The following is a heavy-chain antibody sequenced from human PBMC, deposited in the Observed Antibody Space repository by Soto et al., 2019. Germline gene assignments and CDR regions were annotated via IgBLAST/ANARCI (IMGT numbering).Heavy chain of an antibody. Sequence: KTSETLSLTCTVSGGSISSGGYYWSWIRQHPGKGLEWIGYIYYSGSTYYNPSLKSRVTISVDTSKNQFSLKLSSVTAADTAVYYCARGQEVLRFLEWLLWFDYWGQGTLVTVSS. V-gene: IGHV4-31*03. CDR3: ARGQEVLRFLEWLLWFDY. CDR2: IYYSGST. J-gene: IGHJ4*02. D-gene: IGHD3-3*01. CDR1: GGSISSGGYY.